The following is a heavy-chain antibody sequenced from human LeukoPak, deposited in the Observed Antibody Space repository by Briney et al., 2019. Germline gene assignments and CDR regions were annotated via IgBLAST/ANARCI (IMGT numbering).Heavy chain of an antibody. CDR2: IYSGGDT. J-gene: IGHJ4*02. CDR1: GFTFSINY. V-gene: IGHV3-66*01. D-gene: IGHD3-22*01. Sequence: GGSLRLSCTASGFTFSINYMAWVRQAPGKGLEWVSVIYSGGDTYYADSVKGRFTIARDNSKKTLYLQMNNLRVEDTAVYYCARDDDYYDSSGYYAIWGQGTLVTVSS. CDR3: ARDDDYYDSSGYYAI.